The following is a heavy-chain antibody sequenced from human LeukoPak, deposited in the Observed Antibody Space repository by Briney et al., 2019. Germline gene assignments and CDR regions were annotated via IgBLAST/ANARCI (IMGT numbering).Heavy chain of an antibody. V-gene: IGHV4-4*09. D-gene: IGHD6-19*01. CDR3: AGGPAWAGTAFDF. CDR2: IYTSGST. CDR1: GGSVRSYY. J-gene: IGHJ4*02. Sequence: SETLSLTCSVSGGSVRSYYWSWIRQFAGKELQWIGYIYTSGSTDYNPSLKSRVTISVDRSRNLIFLNLRSVTAADTVVYYCAGGPAWAGTAFDFWGQGSRVTVSS.